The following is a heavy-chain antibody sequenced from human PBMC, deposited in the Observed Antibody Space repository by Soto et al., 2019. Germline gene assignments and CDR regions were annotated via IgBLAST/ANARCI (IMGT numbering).Heavy chain of an antibody. CDR1: GFTFSSYA. V-gene: IGHV3-23*01. CDR3: AKVVVTAIAEYFQH. CDR2: ISGSGGST. J-gene: IGHJ1*01. D-gene: IGHD2-21*02. Sequence: GGSLRLSCAASGFTFSSYAMSWVRQAPGKGLEWVSAISGSGGSTYYADSVKGRFTIPRDNSKNTLYLQMNSLRAEDTAVYHCAKVVVTAIAEYFQHWGQGTLVTVSS.